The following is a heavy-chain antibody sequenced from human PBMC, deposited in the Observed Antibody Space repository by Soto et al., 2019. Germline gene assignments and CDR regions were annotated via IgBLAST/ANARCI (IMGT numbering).Heavy chain of an antibody. CDR3: ARLLRYFDWLPNDY. J-gene: IGHJ4*02. V-gene: IGHV4-39*01. D-gene: IGHD3-9*01. CDR2: IYYSGST. CDR1: GGSISSSSYY. Sequence: SETLSLTCTVSGGSISSSSYYWGWIRQPPGKGLEWIGSIYYSGSTYYNPSLKSRVTISVDTSKNQFSLKLSSVTAADTAVYYCARLLRYFDWLPNDYWGQGTLVTVSS.